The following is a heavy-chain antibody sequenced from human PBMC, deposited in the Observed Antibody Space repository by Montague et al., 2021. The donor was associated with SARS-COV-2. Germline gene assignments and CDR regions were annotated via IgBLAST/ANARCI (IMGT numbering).Heavy chain of an antibody. J-gene: IGHJ5*02. D-gene: IGHD2-21*02. V-gene: IGHV4-38-2*02. CDR1: GYSINSGYF. CDR3: ATAACVSDCNSLAIWFDP. Sequence: SETLSLTCTVFGYSINSGYFWAWLRQPPGKGLEWVDSNYNAGYIHYNPCLTNCDSMFSDPATNQISPRVNDVSATHTSVNYWATAACVSDCNSLAIWFDPWGQGTLVSVSS. CDR2: NYNAGYI.